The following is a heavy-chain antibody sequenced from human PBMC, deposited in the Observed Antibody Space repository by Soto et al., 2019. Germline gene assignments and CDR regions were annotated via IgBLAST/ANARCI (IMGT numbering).Heavy chain of an antibody. Sequence: PSETLSLTCTVSGGSISSSSYYWGWIRQPPGKGLEWIGSIYYSGSTYYNPSLKSRVTISVDTSKNQFSLKLSSVTAADTAVYYCARLEMTTVTLDYWGQGTLVTVSS. V-gene: IGHV4-39*01. CDR1: GGSISSSSYY. CDR3: ARLEMTTVTLDY. D-gene: IGHD4-17*01. J-gene: IGHJ4*02. CDR2: IYYSGST.